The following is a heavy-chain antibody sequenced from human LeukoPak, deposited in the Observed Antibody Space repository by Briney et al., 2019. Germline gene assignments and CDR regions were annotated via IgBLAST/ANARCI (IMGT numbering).Heavy chain of an antibody. J-gene: IGHJ4*02. CDR1: GFTFSNYA. CDR2: ISASGANT. V-gene: IGHV3-23*01. D-gene: IGHD1-1*01. Sequence: GGSLRLSCAASGFTFSNYAMSWVRQAPRRGLEWVSAISASGANTYYADSVKGRFTISRDNSKNMLYLHMNSLRAEDTAVYYCGEVQSGNKFDYWGRGTQVTVSS. CDR3: GEVQSGNKFDY.